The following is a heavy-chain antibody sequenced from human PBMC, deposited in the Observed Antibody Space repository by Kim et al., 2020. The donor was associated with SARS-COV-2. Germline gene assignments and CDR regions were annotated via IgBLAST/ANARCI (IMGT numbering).Heavy chain of an antibody. J-gene: IGHJ4*02. Sequence: SVKVSCKASGGTFSSYAISWVRQAPGQGLEWMGGIIPIFGTANYAQKFQGRVTITADESTSTAYMELSSLRSEDTAVYYCATSKWRTAYCGGDCSYFDYWGQGTLVTVPS. CDR3: ATSKWRTAYCGGDCSYFDY. D-gene: IGHD2-21*02. CDR2: IIPIFGTA. V-gene: IGHV1-69*13. CDR1: GGTFSSYA.